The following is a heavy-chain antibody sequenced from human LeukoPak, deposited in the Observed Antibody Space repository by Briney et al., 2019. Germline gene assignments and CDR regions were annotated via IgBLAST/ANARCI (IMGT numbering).Heavy chain of an antibody. CDR3: ARGDGSTMIRGVSRYGWLDP. Sequence: PSETLSLPCSVSGGSLSSYYWTWIRQPAGKGLEWIGRIFTTGSTNYNPSLMSRVTMSVDTSKNQFSLKMRSVTAADTAVYYCARGDGSTMIRGVSRYGWLDPWGQGTLVTVSS. CDR1: GGSLSSYY. CDR2: IFTTGST. J-gene: IGHJ5*02. V-gene: IGHV4-4*07. D-gene: IGHD3-10*01.